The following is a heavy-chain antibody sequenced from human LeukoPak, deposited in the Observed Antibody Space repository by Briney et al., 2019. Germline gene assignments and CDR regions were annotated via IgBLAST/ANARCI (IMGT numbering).Heavy chain of an antibody. CDR1: GFTFSGST. CDR3: ARDPLRNYYDSSGHDY. Sequence: GESLRLSCAAYGFTFSGSTMTWVRQTPGKGLEWVSSISSSGTYIYYSDSFKGRFTISRDNAKNSLYLQMNSLRAEDTAIYYCARDPLRNYYDSSGHDYWGQGTLVTVSS. CDR2: ISSSGTYI. J-gene: IGHJ4*02. D-gene: IGHD3-22*01. V-gene: IGHV3-21*01.